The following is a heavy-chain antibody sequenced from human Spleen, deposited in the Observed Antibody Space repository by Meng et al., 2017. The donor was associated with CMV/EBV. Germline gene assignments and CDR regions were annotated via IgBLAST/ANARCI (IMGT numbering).Heavy chain of an antibody. V-gene: IGHV3-30*02. CDR2: IQFDGSNT. CDR1: GFTFTTYG. CDR3: AREPGRGSFDM. J-gene: IGHJ3*02. Sequence: GESLKISCAVSGFTFTTYGMHWVRQAPGKGLEWVTFIQFDGSNTFYADSVKGRFTISRDNSKNTLYLQMNGLRVEDTAVYYCAREPGRGSFDMWGQGTMVTVSS. D-gene: IGHD3-10*01.